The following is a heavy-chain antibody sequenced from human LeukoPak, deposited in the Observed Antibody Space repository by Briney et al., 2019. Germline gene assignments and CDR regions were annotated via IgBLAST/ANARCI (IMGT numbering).Heavy chain of an antibody. V-gene: IGHV1-8*02. CDR1: GYSFTGYY. J-gene: IGHJ4*02. CDR2: MNPNSGNT. Sequence: ASVKVSCKASGYSFTGYYVHWVRQATGQGLEWMGWMNPNSGNTGYAQKFQGRVTMTRNTSISTAYMELSSLRSEDTAVYYCARGSIATDWGQGTLVTVSS. D-gene: IGHD6-6*01. CDR3: ARGSIATD.